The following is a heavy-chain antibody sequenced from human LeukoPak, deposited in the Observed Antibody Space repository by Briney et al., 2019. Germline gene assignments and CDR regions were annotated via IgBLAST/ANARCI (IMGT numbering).Heavy chain of an antibody. Sequence: ASVKVSCKASGYTLTSYGISWVRQAPGQGLEWMGWISAYNGNTNYAQKLQGRVTMTTDTSTSTAYMELRSLRSDDTAVYYCARDPGYCSSTSCYRGDYWGQGTLVTVSS. V-gene: IGHV1-18*01. CDR1: GYTLTSYG. D-gene: IGHD2-2*02. J-gene: IGHJ4*02. CDR2: ISAYNGNT. CDR3: ARDPGYCSSTSCYRGDY.